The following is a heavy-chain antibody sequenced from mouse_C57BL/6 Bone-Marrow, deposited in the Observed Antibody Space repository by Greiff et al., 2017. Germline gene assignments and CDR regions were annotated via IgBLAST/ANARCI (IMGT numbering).Heavy chain of an antibody. J-gene: IGHJ2*01. CDR1: GYTFTSYW. CDR2: IDPSDSYT. Sequence: VKLQQPGAELVRPGTSVKLSCKASGYTFTSYWMHWVKQRPGQGLEWIGVIDPSDSYTNYNQKFKGKATLTVDTSSSTAYMQLSSLTSEDSAVYYCARSHFDYWGQGTTLTVSS. CDR3: ARSHFDY. V-gene: IGHV1-59*01.